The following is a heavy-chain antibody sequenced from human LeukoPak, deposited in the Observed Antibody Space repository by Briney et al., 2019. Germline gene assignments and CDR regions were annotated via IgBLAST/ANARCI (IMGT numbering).Heavy chain of an antibody. CDR3: ARVVPPTDYGSGSYFWDPYYFDY. Sequence: PGGSLRLSCGASGFTFSSYGMHWVRQAPGKGLEWVAFIRCDGSNKYYADSVKGRFTISRDNSKNTLYLQMNSLRAEDTAVYYCARVVPPTDYGSGSYFWDPYYFDYWGQGTLVTVSS. V-gene: IGHV3-30*02. J-gene: IGHJ4*02. D-gene: IGHD3-10*01. CDR1: GFTFSSYG. CDR2: IRCDGSNK.